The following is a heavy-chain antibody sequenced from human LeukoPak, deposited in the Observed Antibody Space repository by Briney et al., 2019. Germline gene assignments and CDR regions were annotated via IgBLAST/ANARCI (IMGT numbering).Heavy chain of an antibody. CDR2: IWYDGSNK. V-gene: IGHV3-33*01. D-gene: IGHD1-26*01. J-gene: IGHJ4*02. CDR1: GFTFSSYG. CDR3: ARDIVFGNYFDY. Sequence: PGGSLRLSCAASGFTFSSYGMHWVRQAPGKGLEWVAVIWYDGSNKYYADSVKGRFTISRDNSKNTLYLQMNSLRAEDTAVYYCARDIVFGNYFDYWGQGTLVTVSS.